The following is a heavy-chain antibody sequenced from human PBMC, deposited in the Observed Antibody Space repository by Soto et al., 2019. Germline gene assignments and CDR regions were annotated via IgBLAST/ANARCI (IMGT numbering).Heavy chain of an antibody. J-gene: IGHJ4*02. Sequence: SETLSLTCTVSGGSISSSSYYWGWIRQPPGKGLEWIGSIYYSGSTYYNPSLKSRVTISVDTSKNQFSLKLGSVTAADTAVYYCARRGVTYYDFWSGYSNFDYWGQGTLVTVSS. CDR3: ARRGVTYYDFWSGYSNFDY. CDR1: GGSISSSSYY. CDR2: IYYSGST. D-gene: IGHD3-3*01. V-gene: IGHV4-39*01.